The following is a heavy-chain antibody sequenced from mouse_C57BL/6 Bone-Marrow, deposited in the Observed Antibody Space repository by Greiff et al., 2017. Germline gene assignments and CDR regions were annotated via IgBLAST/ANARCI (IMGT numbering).Heavy chain of an antibody. CDR1: GFTFSDYY. CDR3: AREGTTGYYFDY. D-gene: IGHD2-12*01. V-gene: IGHV5-16*01. J-gene: IGHJ2*01. CDR2: INYDGSST. Sequence: EVKLMESEGGLVQPGSSMKISCTASGFTFSDYYMAWVRQVPEKGLEWVANINYDGSSTYYMDSLKSRFIISRDNASNILYLQLSSLKSEDTATYYCAREGTTGYYFDYWGQGTTLTVSS.